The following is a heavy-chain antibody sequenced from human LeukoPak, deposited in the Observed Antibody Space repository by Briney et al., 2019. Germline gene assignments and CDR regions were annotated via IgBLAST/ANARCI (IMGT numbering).Heavy chain of an antibody. J-gene: IGHJ4*02. CDR3: ATYSGYDLGFDY. V-gene: IGHV1-18*01. Sequence: GASVKVSCKASGYTFTSYGISWVRQAPGQGPEWMGWISAYNGNTNYAQKLQGRVTMTPDTSTSTAYMELRSLRSEDTAVYYCATYSGYDLGFDYWGQGTLVTVSS. CDR2: ISAYNGNT. CDR1: GYTFTSYG. D-gene: IGHD5-12*01.